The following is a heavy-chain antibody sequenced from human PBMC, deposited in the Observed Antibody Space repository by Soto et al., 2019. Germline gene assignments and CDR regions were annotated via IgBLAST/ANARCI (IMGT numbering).Heavy chain of an antibody. CDR3: CRTRGYSQGWDFDF. CDR1: GFTFSDHY. J-gene: IGHJ4*02. Sequence: EVQLVKSGGGLVQPGGSLRLSCAASGFTFSDHYMDWVRQAPGKGLEWVGRVRNKANSYSTQYAASVKGRFTISRDDSKNSLYLQMNSLKTEDTALYYCCRTRGYSQGWDFDFWGQGTLVTVSS. D-gene: IGHD5-12*01. CDR2: VRNKANSYST. V-gene: IGHV3-72*01.